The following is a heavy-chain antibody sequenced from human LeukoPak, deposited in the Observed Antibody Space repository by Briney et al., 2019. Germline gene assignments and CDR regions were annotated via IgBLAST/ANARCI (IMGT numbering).Heavy chain of an antibody. J-gene: IGHJ4*02. D-gene: IGHD3-9*01. Sequence: SETLSLTCTVSGGSISSSSYYWGWIRQPPGKGLEWIGSIYYSGSTYYNPSLKSRVTISVDTSKNQFSLKLSSVTAADTAVYYCASSPPILTGYLFPLPFNYWGQGTLVTVSS. CDR1: GGSISSSSYY. CDR2: IYYSGST. V-gene: IGHV4-39*01. CDR3: ASSPPILTGYLFPLPFNY.